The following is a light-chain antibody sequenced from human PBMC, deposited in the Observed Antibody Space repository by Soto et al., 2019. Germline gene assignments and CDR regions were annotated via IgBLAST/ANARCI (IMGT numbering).Light chain of an antibody. CDR3: QQYDSNPLT. Sequence: AIRMTQSPSSLSASTGDRVTITCRASQGISSYLAWDQQKPGQAPNLLIYAASTSQSGVPSRFRGSGSGTDFTLTICCRQSEDVATYYCQQYDSNPLTGGGGTKVEIK. CDR1: QGISSY. V-gene: IGKV1-8*01. CDR2: AAS. J-gene: IGKJ4*02.